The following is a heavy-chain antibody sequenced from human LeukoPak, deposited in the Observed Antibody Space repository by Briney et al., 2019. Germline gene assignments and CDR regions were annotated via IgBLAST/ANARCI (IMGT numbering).Heavy chain of an antibody. CDR1: GGSFSGYY. D-gene: IGHD3-16*01. Sequence: LETLSLTCAVYGGSFSGYYWSWIRQAPGKGLEWIGEINHSGSTNQNPSLKSRVTISADTSKNQFSLKVKSLTAADTAVYFCARGRGRFDFWGQGTLVTVSS. CDR2: INHSGST. V-gene: IGHV4-34*01. CDR3: ARGRGRFDF. J-gene: IGHJ4*02.